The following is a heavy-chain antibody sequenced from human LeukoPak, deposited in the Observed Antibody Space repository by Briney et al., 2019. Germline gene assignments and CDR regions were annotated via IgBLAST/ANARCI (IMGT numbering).Heavy chain of an antibody. Sequence: ASVKVSCKASGYTFTSYGISWVRQAPGQGLEWMGWISAYNGNTNYAQKLQGRVTMTTDTSTSTAYMELRSLRSDDTAVYYCARGGPSSSWRSPNNWFDPWGQGTLVTVSS. CDR1: GYTFTSYG. J-gene: IGHJ5*02. CDR3: ARGGPSSSWRSPNNWFDP. V-gene: IGHV1-18*01. D-gene: IGHD6-13*01. CDR2: ISAYNGNT.